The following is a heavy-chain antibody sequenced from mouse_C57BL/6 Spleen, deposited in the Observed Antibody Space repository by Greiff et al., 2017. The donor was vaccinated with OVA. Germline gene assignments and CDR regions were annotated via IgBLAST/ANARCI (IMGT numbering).Heavy chain of an antibody. CDR3: ARSFFTTVVASYYFDY. V-gene: IGHV1-54*01. CDR2: INPGSGGT. J-gene: IGHJ2*01. Sequence: QVQLQQSGAELVRPGTSVKVSCKASGYAFTNYLIEWVKQRPGQGLEWIGVINPGSGGTNYNEKFKGKATLTADKSSSTAYMQLSSLTSEDSAVYFCARSFFTTVVASYYFDYWGQGTTLTVSS. D-gene: IGHD1-1*01. CDR1: GYAFTNYL.